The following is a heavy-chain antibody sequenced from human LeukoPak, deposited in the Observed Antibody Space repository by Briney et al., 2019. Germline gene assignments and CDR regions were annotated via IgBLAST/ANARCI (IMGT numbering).Heavy chain of an antibody. V-gene: IGHV1-69*04. D-gene: IGHD3-9*01. CDR3: ARTGHYQFDS. CDR1: GGTFSSSA. CDR2: IIPILGTA. Sequence: SVKVSCKASGGTFSSSAISWVRQAPGQGLEWMGRIIPILGTANYAREFQDRITMTTDISTSTAYMELKSLTSDDTAVYFCARTGHYQFDSWGQGTLVTVSS. J-gene: IGHJ4*02.